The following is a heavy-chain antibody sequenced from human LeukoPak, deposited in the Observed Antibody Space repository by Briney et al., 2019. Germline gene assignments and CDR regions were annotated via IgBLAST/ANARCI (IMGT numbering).Heavy chain of an antibody. CDR1: GGSISSYY. D-gene: IGHD3-9*01. J-gene: IGHJ4*02. CDR3: ARDQVVSYDILTGYYTYDY. CDR2: IYHSGST. Sequence: SETQSLTCTVSGGSISSYYWGWIRQPPGKGLEWIGSIYHSGSTYYNPSLKSRVTISVDTSKNQFSLKLSSVTAADTAVYYCARDQVVSYDILTGYYTYDYWGQGTLVTVSS. V-gene: IGHV4-38-2*02.